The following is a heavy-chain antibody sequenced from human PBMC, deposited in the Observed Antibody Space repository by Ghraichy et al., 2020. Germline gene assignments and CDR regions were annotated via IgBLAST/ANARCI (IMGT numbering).Heavy chain of an antibody. Sequence: SETLSLTCAVYGGTFSGNYWSWVRQPPGKGLQWIGEVGHSGTINYNPSLTSRVTISVDTSKNQFSLRLNSVTAADAAVYYCARGRRVRGVGGGMDVWGQGTAV. CDR3: ARGRRVRGVGGGMDV. J-gene: IGHJ6*02. D-gene: IGHD3-10*01. CDR2: VGHSGTI. V-gene: IGHV4-34*01. CDR1: GGTFSGNY.